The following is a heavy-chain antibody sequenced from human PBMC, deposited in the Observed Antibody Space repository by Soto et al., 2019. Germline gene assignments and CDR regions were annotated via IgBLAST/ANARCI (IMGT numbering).Heavy chain of an antibody. D-gene: IGHD3-9*01. J-gene: IGHJ6*02. CDR3: ARDYGPLGYYNYYYYGMDV. Sequence: ASVKVSRKAFGYTFTSYAMHWVRPAPRQKPEGKGWVNAGNGKKKKSQKNQGRVTITWDTSASTAYMELSSLRSEDTAVYYCARDYGPLGYYNYYYYGMDVWGQGTTVTVSS. CDR2: VNAGNGKK. CDR1: GYTFTSYA. V-gene: IGHV1-3*01.